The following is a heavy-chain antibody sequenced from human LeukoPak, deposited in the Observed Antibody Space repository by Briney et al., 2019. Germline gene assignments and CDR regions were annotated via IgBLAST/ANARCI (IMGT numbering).Heavy chain of an antibody. CDR1: GFTLSDYW. CDR2: TKSKAYSHTT. J-gene: IGHJ4*02. D-gene: IGHD3-10*01. CDR3: ASIRGVMGY. Sequence: GGSLRLSCAASGFTLSDYWLSWVRQAPGKGLEWVGRTKSKAYSHTTEYAASLKGRFTISRDDSEKSVYLHMNTLKTEDTAVYYCASIRGVMGYWGQGTLVTVSS. V-gene: IGHV3-72*01.